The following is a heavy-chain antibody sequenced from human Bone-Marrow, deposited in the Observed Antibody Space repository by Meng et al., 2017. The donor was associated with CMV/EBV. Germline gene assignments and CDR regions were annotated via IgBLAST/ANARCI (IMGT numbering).Heavy chain of an antibody. CDR2: IFHSGSA. D-gene: IGHD2-2*01. V-gene: IGHV4-38-2*02. CDR1: GYSITSGYY. Sequence: SETLSLTCTVSGYSITSGYYWGWIRQSPVKGLEWIGSIFHSGSAYYNPSLKSRVSISVDTSKNQFSLKLSSVTAADTAVYYCARSAFEIVPAATGYWGQGTLVTVSS. CDR3: ARSAFEIVPAATGY. J-gene: IGHJ4*02.